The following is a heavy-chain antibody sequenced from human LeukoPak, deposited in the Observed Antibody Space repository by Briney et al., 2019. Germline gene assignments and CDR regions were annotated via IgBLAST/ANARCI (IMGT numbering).Heavy chain of an antibody. D-gene: IGHD3-10*01. J-gene: IGHJ4*02. CDR2: ISDSGYNT. CDR3: AKLYGSGTYNNYFHY. V-gene: IGHV3-23*01. Sequence: GGSLRLSCAASGFTFANYAMSWVRQAPGKGLKWDSAISDSGYNTYSADSVRGRFTISRDNSRNTLYLQMNTLSPDDTAVYYCAKLYGSGTYNNYFHYWGQGTLVTVSS. CDR1: GFTFANYA.